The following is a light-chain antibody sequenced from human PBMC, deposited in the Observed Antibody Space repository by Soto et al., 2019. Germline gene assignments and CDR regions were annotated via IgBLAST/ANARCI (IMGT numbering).Light chain of an antibody. V-gene: IGKV3-20*01. Sequence: EIVWTQSPATLSLSPGERATLSCRASQSVSSNYLAWYQQKPGQAPRLLIYGASSRATGIPDRFSGSGSGTDFTLTISRLETEDFAVYYCQQYGSSPTFGQGTKVDIK. CDR2: GAS. CDR3: QQYGSSPT. CDR1: QSVSSNY. J-gene: IGKJ1*01.